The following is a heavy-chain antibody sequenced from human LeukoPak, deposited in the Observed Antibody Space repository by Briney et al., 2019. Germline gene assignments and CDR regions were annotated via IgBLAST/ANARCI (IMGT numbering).Heavy chain of an antibody. V-gene: IGHV3-23*01. J-gene: IGHJ4*02. Sequence: GGTLRLSCAVSGFTFSSYAMSWVRQPPGKGLEWVSAISGSGGSTYYADPVKGRFTISRDNSKNTLYLQMNSLRAEDTAVYYCAKALFYIAVPGSDYWGQGTLVTVSS. D-gene: IGHD6-19*01. CDR2: ISGSGGST. CDR3: AKALFYIAVPGSDY. CDR1: GFTFSSYA.